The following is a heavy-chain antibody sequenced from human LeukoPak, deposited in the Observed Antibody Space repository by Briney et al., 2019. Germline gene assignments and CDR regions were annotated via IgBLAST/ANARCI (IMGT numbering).Heavy chain of an antibody. V-gene: IGHV4-39*07. Sequence: SETQSLICTVSVPLNRRSNRLWGWIRQSPAKGLGWNGRMFSGGTTYYSPSVKSRVTKTVDKSQNQFSLKLTAVTAAGPAVFFCAREGGSSWYSRGGYYIDVWGKGTTVTVSS. J-gene: IGHJ6*03. CDR3: AREGGSSWYSRGGYYIDV. CDR1: VPLNRRSNRL. CDR2: MFSGGTT. D-gene: IGHD6-13*01.